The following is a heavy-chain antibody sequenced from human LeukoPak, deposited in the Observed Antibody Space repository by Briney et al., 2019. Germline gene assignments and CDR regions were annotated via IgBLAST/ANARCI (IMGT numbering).Heavy chain of an antibody. D-gene: IGHD3-3*01. CDR3: ARDTITTFDY. V-gene: IGHV1-18*01. Sequence: EASLKVSCKASGYTFSSYGISKVRQAPGQGLEWMGWISAYNGNTNYAQKLQGRVTMTTDTSTSTAYMELRSLRSDDTAVYYCARDTITTFDYWGQGTLVTVSS. CDR1: GYTFSSYG. J-gene: IGHJ4*02. CDR2: ISAYNGNT.